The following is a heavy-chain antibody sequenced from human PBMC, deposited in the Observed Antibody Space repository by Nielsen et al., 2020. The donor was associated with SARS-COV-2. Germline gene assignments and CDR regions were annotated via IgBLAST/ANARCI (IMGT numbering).Heavy chain of an antibody. CDR1: GYSFTSYW. J-gene: IGHJ6*02. CDR2: IYPGDSDT. D-gene: IGHD5-12*01. Sequence: GESLKISCKGLGYSFTSYWMAWVRQMPGKRPEWMGIIYPGDSDTRYSPSFRGQVTISADKSVSTAYLQWSSLKASDTAMYYCARHGFYSGYDPYYYFGMDVWGQGTAVTASS. V-gene: IGHV5-51*01. CDR3: ARHGFYSGYDPYYYFGMDV.